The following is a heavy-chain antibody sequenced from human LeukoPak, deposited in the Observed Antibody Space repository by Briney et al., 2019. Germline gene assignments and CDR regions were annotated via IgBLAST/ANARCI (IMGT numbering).Heavy chain of an antibody. V-gene: IGHV5-51*01. CDR2: VYPGDSDT. Sequence: GESLKISCKGSGYRFNNYWVGWVRQMPGKGLEWMGIVYPGDSDTQYSPSFEGQVTISVDKSTRTAYLQWSSLKASDTATYYCARLEGWEGDGESRWFMDVWGKGTTVIVSS. J-gene: IGHJ6*03. CDR1: GYRFNNYW. CDR3: ARLEGWEGDGESRWFMDV. D-gene: IGHD3-10*01.